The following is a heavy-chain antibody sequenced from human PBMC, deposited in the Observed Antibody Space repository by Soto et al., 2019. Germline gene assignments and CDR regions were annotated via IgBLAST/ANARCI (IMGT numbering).Heavy chain of an antibody. CDR3: ARDGLFSSTSCYRGYYFDY. D-gene: IGHD2-2*02. Sequence: QVQLVESGGGVIQPGRSLRLSCAASGFTFSSYAMHWVRQAPGKGLEWVAVISYDGSNKYYADSVKGRVTISRDNSKNPLYLHMNSLRAADTAVSYCARDGLFSSTSCYRGYYFDYWGQGTLVTFSS. V-gene: IGHV3-30-3*01. CDR1: GFTFSSYA. CDR2: ISYDGSNK. J-gene: IGHJ4*02.